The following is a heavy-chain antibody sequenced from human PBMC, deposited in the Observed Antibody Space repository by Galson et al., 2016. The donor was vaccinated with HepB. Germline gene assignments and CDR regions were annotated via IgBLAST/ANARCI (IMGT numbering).Heavy chain of an antibody. CDR1: GFSFITYS. V-gene: IGHV3-21*01. Sequence: SLRLSCAASGFSFITYSLNWVRQTPGKGLEWVSSISSDSRYKFYADSLKGRFTISRDNAKNSLYLQVNSLRAEDTGVYYCARPGWTSNFDYWGQGTLVTVSS. J-gene: IGHJ4*02. CDR2: ISSDSRYK. D-gene: IGHD3/OR15-3a*01. CDR3: ARPGWTSNFDY.